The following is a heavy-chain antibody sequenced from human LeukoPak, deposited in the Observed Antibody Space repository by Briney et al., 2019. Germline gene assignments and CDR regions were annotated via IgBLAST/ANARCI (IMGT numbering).Heavy chain of an antibody. V-gene: IGHV4-39*01. D-gene: IGHD3-16*02. J-gene: IGHJ2*01. Sequence: SETLSLTCTVSGGSISSSSYYWGWIRQPPGKGLEWIGSIYYSGSTYYNPSLKSRVTISVDTSKNQFSLKLSSVTAADTAVYYCARQSDYVWGSYRWYWYFDLWGRGTLVTVSS. CDR2: IYYSGST. CDR3: ARQSDYVWGSYRWYWYFDL. CDR1: GGSISSSSYY.